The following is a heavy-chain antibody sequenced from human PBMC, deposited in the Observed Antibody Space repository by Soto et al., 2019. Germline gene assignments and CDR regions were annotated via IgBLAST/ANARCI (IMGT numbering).Heavy chain of an antibody. V-gene: IGHV4-30-4*01. CDR1: GVSISSGSYY. D-gene: IGHD1-7*01. CDR2: MSYSGIT. Sequence: QVQLQESGPGLVKPSQTLSLTCTVSGVSISSGSYYWSWIRQPPGKGLEWIGFMSYSGITSYNASLKSRVAMSVDPSKSQFSLSLSFVTAADTAVYYCATMGTPATGLYDFDNWGQGTLVTVSS. J-gene: IGHJ4*02. CDR3: ATMGTPATGLYDFDN.